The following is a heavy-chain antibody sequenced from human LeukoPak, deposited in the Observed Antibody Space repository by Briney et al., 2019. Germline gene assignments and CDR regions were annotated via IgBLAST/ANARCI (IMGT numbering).Heavy chain of an antibody. Sequence: SETLSLTCTVSGGSISSYYWSWIRQPPGKGLEWIGYIYYSGSTNYNPSPKSRVTISVDTSKNQFSLKLSSVTAADTAVYYCARSYSSSSRGYWFDPWGQGTLVTVSS. CDR1: GGSISSYY. CDR2: IYYSGST. J-gene: IGHJ5*02. CDR3: ARSYSSSSRGYWFDP. V-gene: IGHV4-59*01. D-gene: IGHD6-6*01.